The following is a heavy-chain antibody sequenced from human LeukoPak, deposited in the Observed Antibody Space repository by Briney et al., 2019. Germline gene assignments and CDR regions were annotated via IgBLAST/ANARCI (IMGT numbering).Heavy chain of an antibody. CDR2: MNPNSGNT. D-gene: IGHD6-19*01. Sequence: ASVKVSCKASGCTFTSYDINWVRQATGQGLEWMGWMNPNSGNTGYAQKFQGRVTITRNTSISTAYMELSSLRSEDTAVYYCARGNIAVAGGDYWGQGTLVTVSS. V-gene: IGHV1-8*03. CDR3: ARGNIAVAGGDY. CDR1: GCTFTSYD. J-gene: IGHJ4*02.